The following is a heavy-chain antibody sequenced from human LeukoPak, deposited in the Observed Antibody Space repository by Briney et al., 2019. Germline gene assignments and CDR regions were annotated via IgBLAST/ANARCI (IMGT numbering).Heavy chain of an antibody. Sequence: GGSLRLSCAASGFTFSNYWMHWVRQAPGKGLVWVSRINSDGINTSYADSVKGRFTISRDNAKNTLNLQMNSLRAEDTAVYYCARDLGQYYDTSDNWFXPWXXXTXVT. J-gene: IGHJ5*02. CDR3: ARDLGQYYDTSDNWFXP. V-gene: IGHV3-74*01. D-gene: IGHD3-22*01. CDR2: INSDGINT. CDR1: GFTFSNYW.